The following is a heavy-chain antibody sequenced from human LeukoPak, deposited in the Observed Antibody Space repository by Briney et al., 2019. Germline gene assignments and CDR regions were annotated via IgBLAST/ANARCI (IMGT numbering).Heavy chain of an antibody. Sequence: GGSLRLSCAASGFTFSSYSMNWVRQAPGQGLEWVSSISSSSSYISYADSVKGRFTISRDNAKNSLYLQMNSLRAEDTAVYYCARDRGNSFGWGQGTLVTVSS. CDR3: ARDRGNSFG. CDR1: GFTFSSYS. CDR2: ISSSSSYI. D-gene: IGHD4-23*01. V-gene: IGHV3-21*01. J-gene: IGHJ4*02.